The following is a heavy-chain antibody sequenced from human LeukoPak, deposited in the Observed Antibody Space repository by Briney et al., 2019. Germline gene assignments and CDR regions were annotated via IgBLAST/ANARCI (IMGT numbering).Heavy chain of an antibody. D-gene: IGHD3-22*01. CDR1: GYTFTSYD. CDR2: INTNTGNP. J-gene: IGHJ4*02. V-gene: IGHV7-4-1*02. Sequence: ASVKVSCKASGYTFTSYDINWVRQAPGQGLEWMGWINTNTGNPTYAQGFTGRFASSLDTSVSTAYLQISSLKADDTAMYYCARGDYETHGYQTRWGQGTLVTVSS. CDR3: ARGDYETHGYQTR.